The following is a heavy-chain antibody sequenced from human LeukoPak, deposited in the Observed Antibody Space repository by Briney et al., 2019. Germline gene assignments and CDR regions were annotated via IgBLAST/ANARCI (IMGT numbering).Heavy chain of an antibody. V-gene: IGHV1-46*01. CDR1: GYTFINYY. CDR2: INPIGGSP. CDR3: STDRSGSYLDGGVAYYMDV. Sequence: RASVKVSCKSSGYTFINYYIHWVRQAPGQGLEWMGIINPIGGSPTYAQKFQGRVTMTEDTSTDTAYMELSSLRSEDTAVYFCSTDRSGSYLDGGVAYYMDVWGKGTTVTVSS. J-gene: IGHJ6*03. D-gene: IGHD1-26*01.